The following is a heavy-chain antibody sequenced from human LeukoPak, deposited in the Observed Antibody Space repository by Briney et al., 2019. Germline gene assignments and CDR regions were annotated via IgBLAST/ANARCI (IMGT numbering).Heavy chain of an antibody. CDR1: GGTFSSYA. CDR2: IIPIFGTA. J-gene: IGHJ6*03. V-gene: IGHV1-69*05. D-gene: IGHD5-12*01. Sequence: GASVKVSCKASGGTFSSYAISWARQAPGQGLEWMGGIIPIFGTANYAQKFQGRVTITTDESTSTAYMELSSLRSEDTAVYYCAGWLRSKYYYMDVWGKGTTVTVSS. CDR3: AGWLRSKYYYMDV.